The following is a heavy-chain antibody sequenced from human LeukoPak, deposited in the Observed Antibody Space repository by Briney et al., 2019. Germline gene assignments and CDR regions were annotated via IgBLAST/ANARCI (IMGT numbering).Heavy chain of an antibody. D-gene: IGHD1-26*01. CDR3: ARSEGATASAFDI. J-gene: IGHJ3*02. CDR2: INPSGGST. Sequence: ASVKVSCKASGYTFTSYYMHWVRQAPGQGLEWVGIINPSGGSTSYAQKFQGRVTMTRDTSTSTVYMELSSLRSEDTAVYYCARSEGATASAFDIWGQGTMVTVSS. CDR1: GYTFTSYY. V-gene: IGHV1-46*01.